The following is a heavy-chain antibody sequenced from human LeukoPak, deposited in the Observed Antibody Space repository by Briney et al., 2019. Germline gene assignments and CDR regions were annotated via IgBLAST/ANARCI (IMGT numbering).Heavy chain of an antibody. Sequence: PSETLSLTCTVSGGSISSFYWSWIRQPPGKGLEWIGYMYNRGNTNYNPSLKSRVTISEDTSQNQLSLQLRSVTAADTAVYYCAATIKRDYGDTHLDYWGQGTLVTVSS. V-gene: IGHV4-59*01. D-gene: IGHD4-17*01. CDR3: AATIKRDYGDTHLDY. CDR1: GGSISSFY. CDR2: MYNRGNT. J-gene: IGHJ4*02.